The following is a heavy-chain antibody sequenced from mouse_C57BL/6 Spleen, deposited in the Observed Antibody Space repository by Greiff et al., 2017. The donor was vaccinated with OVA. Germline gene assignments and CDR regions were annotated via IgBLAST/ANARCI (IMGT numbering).Heavy chain of an antibody. V-gene: IGHV1-82*01. CDR2: IYPGDGDT. D-gene: IGHD1-1*01. CDR3: ARATTDLYYFDY. Sequence: QVQLQQSGPALVKPGASVKISCKASGYAFSSSWMNWVKQRPGKGLEWIGRIYPGDGDTNYNGKFKGKATLTADKSSSTAYMQLSSLTSEDSAVYFCARATTDLYYFDYWGQGTTLTVSS. J-gene: IGHJ2*01. CDR1: GYAFSSSW.